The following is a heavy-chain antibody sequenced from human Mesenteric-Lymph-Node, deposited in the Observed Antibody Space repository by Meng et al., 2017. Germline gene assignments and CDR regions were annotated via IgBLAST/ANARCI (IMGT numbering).Heavy chain of an antibody. J-gene: IGHJ5*02. CDR1: EFTFFNDE. Sequence: GGSLRLSCAFSEFTFFNDELNWVRQAPGKGLERVSHISITTNTIYYADSVKGRFTISRDNSKKSLFLQMNNLRAEDTAVYYCASLVVVADRNWFDHWGQGILVTVSS. V-gene: IGHV3-48*03. CDR3: ASLVVVADRNWFDH. D-gene: IGHD2-15*01. CDR2: ISITTNTI.